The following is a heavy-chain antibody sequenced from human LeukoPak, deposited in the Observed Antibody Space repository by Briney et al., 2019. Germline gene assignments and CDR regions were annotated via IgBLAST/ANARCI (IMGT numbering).Heavy chain of an antibody. CDR1: GYTFTSYG. V-gene: IGHV1-18*01. J-gene: IGHJ4*02. CDR3: AREIVRIRALQHPMGY. Sequence: GASVKVSCKASGYTFTSYGISWVRQAPRQGLEWMGWISAYNGNTNYAQKLQGRVTMTTDTSTSTAYMELRSLRSDDTAVYYCAREIVRIRALQHPMGYWGQGTLVTVSS. CDR2: ISAYNGNT. D-gene: IGHD1-1*01.